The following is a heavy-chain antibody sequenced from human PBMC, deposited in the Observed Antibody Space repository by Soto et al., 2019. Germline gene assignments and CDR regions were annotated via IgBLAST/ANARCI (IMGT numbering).Heavy chain of an antibody. CDR3: ARWGAGGYSYGYFDY. CDR1: GFTFSSYW. D-gene: IGHD5-18*01. V-gene: IGHV3-20*04. CDR2: INWNGGST. J-gene: IGHJ4*02. Sequence: PGGSLRLSCAASGFTFSSYWMHWVRQAPGKGLVWVSRINWNGGSTGYADSVKGRFTISRDNAKNSLYLQMNSLRAEDTALYYSARWGAGGYSYGYFDYWGQGTLVTVSS.